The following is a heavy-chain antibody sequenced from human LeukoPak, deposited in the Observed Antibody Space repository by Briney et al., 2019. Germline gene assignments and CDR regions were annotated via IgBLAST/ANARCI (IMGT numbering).Heavy chain of an antibody. CDR3: ARVVVYDYGDYPGYFDY. CDR1: GGSISSYY. D-gene: IGHD4-17*01. Sequence: SETLSLTCTVSGGSISSYYWSWIRQPPGKGLEWIGYIYYSGSTNYDPSLKSRVTISVDTSKNQFSLKLSSVTAADTAVYYCARVVVYDYGDYPGYFDYWGREPWSPSPQ. CDR2: IYYSGST. J-gene: IGHJ4*02. V-gene: IGHV4-59*01.